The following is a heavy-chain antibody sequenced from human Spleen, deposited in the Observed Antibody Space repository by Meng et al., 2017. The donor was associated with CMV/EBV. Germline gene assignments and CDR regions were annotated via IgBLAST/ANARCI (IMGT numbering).Heavy chain of an antibody. Sequence: GGSLRLSCAASGFTFSSYAMSWVRQAPGKGLEWVSAISGSGGSTYYADSVKGRLTISRDNSKNTLYLQMNSLRAEDTAVYYCAKDLDSGSYYYFDYWGQGTLVTVSS. CDR1: GFTFSSYA. D-gene: IGHD1-26*01. V-gene: IGHV3-23*01. CDR2: ISGSGGST. CDR3: AKDLDSGSYYYFDY. J-gene: IGHJ4*02.